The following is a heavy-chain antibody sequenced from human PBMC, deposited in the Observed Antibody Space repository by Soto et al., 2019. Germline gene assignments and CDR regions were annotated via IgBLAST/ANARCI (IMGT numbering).Heavy chain of an antibody. CDR1: GYTFTSYG. CDR2: ISAYNGST. D-gene: IGHD3-3*01. J-gene: IGHJ3*02. CDR3: ARTEIQFLEWSVDAFDI. V-gene: IGHV1-18*01. Sequence: ASVKVSCKASGYTFTSYGISWVRQAPGQGLEWMGWISAYNGSTNYAQKLQGRVTMTTDTSTSTAYMELRSLRSDDTAVYYCARTEIQFLEWSVDAFDIWSQGTMVTVSS.